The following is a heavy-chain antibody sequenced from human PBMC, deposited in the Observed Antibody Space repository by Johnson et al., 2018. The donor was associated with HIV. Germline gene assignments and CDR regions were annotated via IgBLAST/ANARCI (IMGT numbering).Heavy chain of an antibody. CDR2: ISSSGSTI. Sequence: VQLVESGGGVVQPGRSLRLSCAASAFSLSRFAMHWVRQAPGKGLEWVSYISSSGSTIYYADSVKGRFTISRDNAKNSLFLQMSSLRAEDTAVYYCARVGPRSKGGPVDAFDIWGQGTMVTVSS. CDR3: ARVGPRSKGGPVDAFDI. CDR1: AFSLSRFA. V-gene: IGHV3-48*04. J-gene: IGHJ3*02. D-gene: IGHD3-16*01.